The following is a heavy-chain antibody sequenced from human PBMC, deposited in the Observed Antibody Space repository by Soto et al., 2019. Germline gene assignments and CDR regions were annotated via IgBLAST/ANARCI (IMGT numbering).Heavy chain of an antibody. D-gene: IGHD3-3*01. V-gene: IGHV3-21*01. CDR1: GFTFSSYS. Sequence: GGSLRLSCAASGFTFSSYSMNWIHQAPGKGLEWVSSISSSSSYIYYADSVKGRFTTSRDNAKNSLYLQMNSLRAEDTAVYYCARSVPNPYYDFWSGIDDWGQGTLVTVSS. J-gene: IGHJ4*02. CDR3: ARSVPNPYYDFWSGIDD. CDR2: ISSSSSYI.